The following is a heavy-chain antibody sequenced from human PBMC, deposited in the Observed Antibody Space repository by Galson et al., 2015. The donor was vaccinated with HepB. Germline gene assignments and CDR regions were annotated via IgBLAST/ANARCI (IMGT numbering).Heavy chain of an antibody. CDR1: GYSFTNYW. CDR3: ARQGTTDYYDSGSYYII. Sequence: QSGAEVKKSGESLKISCKGSGYSFTNYWIGWVRQMPGKGLEWMGIIYPGDSDTRYSPSFQGQVTISADKSISTAYLQWSSLKASDTAMYYCARQGTTDYYDSGSYYIIWGQGTLDTVSS. D-gene: IGHD3-10*01. J-gene: IGHJ4*02. CDR2: IYPGDSDT. V-gene: IGHV5-51*01.